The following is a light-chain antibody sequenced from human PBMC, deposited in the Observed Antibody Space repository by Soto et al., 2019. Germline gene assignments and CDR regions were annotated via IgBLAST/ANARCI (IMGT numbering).Light chain of an antibody. CDR2: GNS. CDR3: QSYDSSLSGSV. J-gene: IGLJ3*02. CDR1: SSNIGAGYD. Sequence: QSVLTQPPSVSGAPGHRVTGSCTGSSSNIGAGYDVHWYQQLPGTAPKLLIYGNSNRPSGVPDRFSGSKSGTSASLAITGLQAEDEADYYCQSYDSSLSGSVFGGATQLTVL. V-gene: IGLV1-40*01.